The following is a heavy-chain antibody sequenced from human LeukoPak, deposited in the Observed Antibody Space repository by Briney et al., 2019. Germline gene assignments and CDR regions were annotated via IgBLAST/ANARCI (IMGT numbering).Heavy chain of an antibody. CDR2: ISSSGSTI. J-gene: IGHJ6*03. D-gene: IGHD3-22*01. CDR1: GFTFSSYE. CDR3: ARGYYDSSGYYCYMDV. Sequence: GGSLRLSCAASGFTFSSYEMNWVRQAPGKGLEWVSYISSSGSTIYYADSVKGRFTISRDNAKNSLYLQMNSLRAEDTAVYYCARGYYDSSGYYCYMDVWGKGTTVTVSS. V-gene: IGHV3-48*03.